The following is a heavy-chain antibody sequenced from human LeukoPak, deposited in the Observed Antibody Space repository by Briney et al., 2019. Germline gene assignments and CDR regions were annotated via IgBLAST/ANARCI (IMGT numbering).Heavy chain of an antibody. CDR2: ISYDGSNK. J-gene: IGHJ3*02. CDR1: GFTFSSYG. D-gene: IGHD3-3*01. V-gene: IGHV3-30*03. CDR3: ASASEDAFDI. Sequence: QTGGSLRLSCAASGFTFSSYGMHWVRQAPGKGLEWVAVISYDGSNKYYADSVKGRFTISRDNSKNTLYLQMNSLRAEDTAVYYCASASEDAFDIWGQGTMDTVSS.